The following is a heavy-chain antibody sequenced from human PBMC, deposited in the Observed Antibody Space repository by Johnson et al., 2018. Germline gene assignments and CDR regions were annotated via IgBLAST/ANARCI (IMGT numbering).Heavy chain of an antibody. CDR3: ARDSAVAAPNNYHYMDV. CDR1: GYTFGTYA. J-gene: IGHJ6*03. V-gene: IGHV1-3*01. CDR2: INVDNGNT. D-gene: IGHD6-19*01. Sequence: QVQLVESGAEVKKPGASVKVSCKTSGYTFGTYAIHWVRQAPGQRLEWMGWINVDNGNTKYSQKFQGRITITRDTSASTAYMGLSSLRSEDTAVYYCARDSAVAAPNNYHYMDVWGKGTTVTVSS.